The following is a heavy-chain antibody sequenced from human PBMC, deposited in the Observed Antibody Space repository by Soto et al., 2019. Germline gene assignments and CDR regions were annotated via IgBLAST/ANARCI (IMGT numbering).Heavy chain of an antibody. Sequence: QVQLVESGGGVVQPGRSLRLSCAASGFTLSNYGMHWVRQAPGKGLEWVAVIWSGRSNKYYADSVKGRFTISRDNSKNTLYLQMNSLRAEGSHPYYSATALQSQNWIEPWGQGTLVTVSS. CDR3: ATALQSQNWIEP. CDR2: IWSGRSNK. CDR1: GFTLSNYG. D-gene: IGHD4-4*01. J-gene: IGHJ5*02. V-gene: IGHV3-33*01.